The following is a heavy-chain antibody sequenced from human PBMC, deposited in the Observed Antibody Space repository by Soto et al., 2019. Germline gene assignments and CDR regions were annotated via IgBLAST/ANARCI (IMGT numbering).Heavy chain of an antibody. CDR1: WVTVTHDH. J-gene: IGHJ4*02. D-gene: IGHD6-19*01. V-gene: IGHV3-53*01. CDR2: IYFDGSA. CDR3: ARVGVYSSGWTPFDY. Sequence: GSLRLSCAASWVTVTHDHMSCVRQAPGKGLEWVSIIYFDGSAYYPDSVKGRFTISRDNSKNTFYLHMNSLRAEDTAVYYCARVGVYSSGWTPFDYWGQGTPVTVSS.